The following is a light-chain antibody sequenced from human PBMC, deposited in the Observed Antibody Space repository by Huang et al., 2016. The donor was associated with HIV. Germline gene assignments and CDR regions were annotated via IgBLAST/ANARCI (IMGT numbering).Light chain of an antibody. CDR1: QSVSTN. CDR2: RAS. V-gene: IGKV3-15*01. J-gene: IGKJ4*01. CDR3: QQYNKWPPLT. Sequence: IVMTQSPATLSVSPGERATLSCRASQSVSTNLAWYQHKPGQPPILLIHRASTRATGVPARFTGSGSGTDFTLTISSLQSEDIAIYYCQQYNKWPPLTFGGGTKVEIK.